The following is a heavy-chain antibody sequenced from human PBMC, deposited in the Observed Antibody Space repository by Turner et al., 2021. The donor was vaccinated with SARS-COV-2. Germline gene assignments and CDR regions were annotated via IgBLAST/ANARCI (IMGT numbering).Heavy chain of an antibody. Sequence: VQLVESGGGVVQPGRSLRLSCAASGFTFRSYAMSWVRQAPGKGLEWVSTISASGTNAYYADSVKGRFTISRDNSKNTLYLQMNSLRAEDTAVYYCARDYGDFYFDYWGQGTLVTVSS. J-gene: IGHJ4*02. CDR1: GFTFRSYA. V-gene: IGHV3-23*04. D-gene: IGHD4-17*01. CDR2: ISASGTNA. CDR3: ARDYGDFYFDY.